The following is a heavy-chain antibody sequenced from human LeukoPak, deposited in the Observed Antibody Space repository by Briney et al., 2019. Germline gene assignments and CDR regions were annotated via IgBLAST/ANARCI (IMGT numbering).Heavy chain of an antibody. D-gene: IGHD6-13*01. J-gene: IGHJ4*02. CDR2: ISYDGSKI. CDR3: AKDGGYSSSWQPLRYYFDY. CDR1: GFTFSSYP. V-gene: IGHV3-30-3*01. Sequence: GGSLRLSCAASGFTFSSYPLHWVRQAPGKGLEWVTLISYDGSKIYYADSVKGRFTISRDNSKNTLYLQMNSLRAEDTALYYCAKDGGYSSSWQPLRYYFDYWGQGTLVTVSS.